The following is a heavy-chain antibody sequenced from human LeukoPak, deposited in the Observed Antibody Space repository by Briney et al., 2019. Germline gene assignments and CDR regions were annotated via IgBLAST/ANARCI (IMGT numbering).Heavy chain of an antibody. Sequence: GGSLRLSCAASGFTVSSNYMSWVRQAPGKGLEWVSVIYSGGSTYYADSVKGRFTISRDNSKNTLYLQMNSLRAEDTAVYYCAREPAVGHGPPGYYYSMDVWGKGPRSPSP. D-gene: IGHD1-14*01. V-gene: IGHV3-53*01. CDR3: AREPAVGHGPPGYYYSMDV. J-gene: IGHJ6*03. CDR2: IYSGGST. CDR1: GFTVSSNY.